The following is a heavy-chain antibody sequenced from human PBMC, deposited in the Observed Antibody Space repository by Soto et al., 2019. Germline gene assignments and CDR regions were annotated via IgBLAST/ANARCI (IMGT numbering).Heavy chain of an antibody. CDR3: ARQLAYGGGECYTEPLDY. V-gene: IGHV1-2*02. J-gene: IGHJ4*02. Sequence: QALLVQSGAEAKKPGASVKVSCEASGYTFVAYYVFWVRQAPGHGLEWMGWINPKTGDTNYAQNFEGRVPMTRDTSISTAGMELSRFTSDDTALYYWARQLAYGGGECYTEPLDYWGQVTPVTVSS. CDR2: INPKTGDT. D-gene: IGHD2-21*01. CDR1: GYTFVAYY.